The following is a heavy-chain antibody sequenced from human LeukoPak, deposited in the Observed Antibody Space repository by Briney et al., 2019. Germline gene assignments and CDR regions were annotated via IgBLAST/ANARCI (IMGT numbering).Heavy chain of an antibody. J-gene: IGHJ1*01. CDR2: IKQDGSEK. Sequence: GGSLRLSCAASGFTFIDYWMTWVRQSPGKGLEWVANIKQDGSEKYYVDSVKGRFTISRDNAKNSLYLQMNNLRAEDTAVYYCTRVYSSDDNSRYCSFQHWGQGTLVTVSS. V-gene: IGHV3-7*01. CDR3: TRVYSSDDNSRYCSFQH. D-gene: IGHD4-23*01. CDR1: GFTFIDYW.